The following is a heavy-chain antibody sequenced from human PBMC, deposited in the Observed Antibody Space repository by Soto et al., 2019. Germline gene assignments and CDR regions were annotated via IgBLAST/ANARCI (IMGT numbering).Heavy chain of an antibody. Sequence: PGGSLRLSCAASGFTFSSYAMSWVRQAPGKGLEWVSAISGSGGSTYYADSVKGRFTISRDNSKNTLYLQMNSMRAEDTAVYYYAISESSGREFAYWGQGPLVT. CDR2: ISGSGGST. CDR3: AISESSGREFAY. D-gene: IGHD6-19*01. J-gene: IGHJ4*02. CDR1: GFTFSSYA. V-gene: IGHV3-23*01.